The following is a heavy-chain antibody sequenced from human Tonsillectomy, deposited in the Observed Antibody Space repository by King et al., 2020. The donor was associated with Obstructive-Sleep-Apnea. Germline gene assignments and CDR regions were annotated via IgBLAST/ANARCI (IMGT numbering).Heavy chain of an antibody. CDR3: ARADRDIAMGLFDY. J-gene: IGHJ4*02. Sequence: QLQESGPGLVKPSETLSLTCTVSGYSISSNSYWAWIRQPPEKGLEWMGHIYYSGCTYYNPTLKWRVTISVDTPKNQFSLELNSVTAADTAVYYCARADRDIAMGLFDYWGQGTLVSVSS. CDR1: GYSISSNSY. D-gene: IGHD5-18*01. CDR2: IYYSGCT. V-gene: IGHV4-38-2*02.